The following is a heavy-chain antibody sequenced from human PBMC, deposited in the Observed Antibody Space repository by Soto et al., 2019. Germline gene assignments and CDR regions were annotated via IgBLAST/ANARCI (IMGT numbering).Heavy chain of an antibody. CDR1: GFSFSGKNY. D-gene: IGHD1-1*01. CDR3: ATWLQREHAFDI. Sequence: SWAASGFSFSGKNYLTWVRQAPGKGLEWVSALYSSDGTYYADSVKGRFSVSRDNSKNTFYLQLHSLRPEDTALYFCATWLQREHAFDIWGLGTMVTVSS. CDR2: LYSSDGT. V-gene: IGHV3-53*01. J-gene: IGHJ3*02.